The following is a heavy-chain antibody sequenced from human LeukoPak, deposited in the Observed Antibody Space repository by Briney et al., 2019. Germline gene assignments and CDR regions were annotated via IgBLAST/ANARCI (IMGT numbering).Heavy chain of an antibody. D-gene: IGHD2-2*01. CDR2: ISSGGRTI. J-gene: IGHJ3*02. Sequence: GGSLRLSCAASGFTFSDYYMNWIRQAPGKGLEWISYISSGGRTIYYADSVKGRFTISRDNAKNSLYLQMNSLRAEDTAVYYCATDGRYQLLFYAFDIWGQGTMVTVSS. V-gene: IGHV3-11*01. CDR1: GFTFSDYY. CDR3: ATDGRYQLLFYAFDI.